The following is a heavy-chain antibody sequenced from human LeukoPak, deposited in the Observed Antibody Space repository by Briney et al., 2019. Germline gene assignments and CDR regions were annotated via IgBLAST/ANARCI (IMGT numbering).Heavy chain of an antibody. CDR2: ISADNGNT. D-gene: IGHD1-26*01. CDR3: ARDWAPLSGNYYDAWFDP. J-gene: IGHJ5*02. V-gene: IGHV1-18*01. Sequence: ASVKVSCKASGYTFTSYGISWVRQAPGQGLEWMGWISADNGNTKYAQKLQGRVTMTTDTSTSTAYMELRSLRSNDTAVYYCARDWAPLSGNYYDAWFDPWGQGTLVTVSS. CDR1: GYTFTSYG.